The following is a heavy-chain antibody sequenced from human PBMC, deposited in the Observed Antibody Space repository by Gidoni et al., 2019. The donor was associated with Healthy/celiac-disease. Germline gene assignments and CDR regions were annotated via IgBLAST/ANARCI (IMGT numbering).Heavy chain of an antibody. CDR2: SYYSGST. Sequence: QVQLQESGPGLVTPSETLSLTCTVSGGAIRSYYWSWIRQPPGKGLEWIGYSYYSGSTNYNPSLKSRVTISVDTSKNQFSLKLSSVTAADTAVYYCARVLLGGMDVWGQGTTVTVSS. CDR1: GGAIRSYY. J-gene: IGHJ6*02. V-gene: IGHV4-59*01. CDR3: ARVLLGGMDV.